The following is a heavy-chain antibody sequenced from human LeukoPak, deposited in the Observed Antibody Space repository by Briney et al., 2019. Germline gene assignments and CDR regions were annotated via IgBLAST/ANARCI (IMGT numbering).Heavy chain of an antibody. V-gene: IGHV3-66*01. J-gene: IGHJ3*02. CDR3: AREAENYGLPFDI. Sequence: GGSLGLSCAASGFTVSSNYMSWIRQAPGKGLEWVSLIYSGGSTYYADSVKGRFTISRDNTKNTLYLQMNSLRAEDTAVYYCAREAENYGLPFDIWGQGTMVTVSS. D-gene: IGHD3-10*01. CDR1: GFTVSSNY. CDR2: IYSGGST.